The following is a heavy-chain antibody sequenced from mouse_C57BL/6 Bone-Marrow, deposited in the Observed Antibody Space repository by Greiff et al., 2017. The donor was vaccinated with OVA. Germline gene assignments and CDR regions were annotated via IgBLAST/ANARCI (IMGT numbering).Heavy chain of an antibody. CDR2: INPNYGTT. Sequence: VQLQQSGPELVKPGASVKISCKASGYSFTDYNMNWVKQSNGKSLEWIGVINPNYGTTSYNEKFKGKATLTVDQSSSTAYMQLNSLTSEDSAVYYCAAFITTGGEDAMDYWGQGTSVTVSS. CDR1: GYSFTDYN. J-gene: IGHJ4*01. D-gene: IGHD1-1*01. V-gene: IGHV1-39*01. CDR3: AAFITTGGEDAMDY.